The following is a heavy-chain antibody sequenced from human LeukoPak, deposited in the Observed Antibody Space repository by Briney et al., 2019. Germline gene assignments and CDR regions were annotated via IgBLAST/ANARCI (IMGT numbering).Heavy chain of an antibody. Sequence: SETLSLTCTVSGGSISSGSYYWSWIRQPAGKGLEWIGRIYTSGSTNYNPSLKSRVTISVDTSKNQFSLKLSSVTAADTAVYYCARDGWSGIRQYYFDYWGQGTLVTVSS. CDR1: GGSISSGSYY. V-gene: IGHV4-61*02. D-gene: IGHD3-10*01. CDR2: IYTSGST. CDR3: ARDGWSGIRQYYFDY. J-gene: IGHJ4*02.